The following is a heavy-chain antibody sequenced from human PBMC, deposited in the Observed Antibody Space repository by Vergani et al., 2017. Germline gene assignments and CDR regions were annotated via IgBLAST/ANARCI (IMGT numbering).Heavy chain of an antibody. J-gene: IGHJ4*02. CDR1: GFSLSTSGVG. D-gene: IGHD3-22*01. CDR3: ARIRGNYDSSGWRGPSDY. Sequence: QITLKESGPTLVKPTQTLTLTCTFSGFSLSTSGVGVGWIRQPPGKALEWLALIYWNDDKRYSPSLKSRLTITKDTSKSQVVLTMTNMDPVDTATYYCARIRGNYDSSGWRGPSDYWGQGTLVTVSS. CDR2: IYWNDDK. V-gene: IGHV2-5*01.